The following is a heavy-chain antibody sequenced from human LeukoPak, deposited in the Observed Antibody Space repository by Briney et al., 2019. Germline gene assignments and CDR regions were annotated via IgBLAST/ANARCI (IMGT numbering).Heavy chain of an antibody. Sequence: SETLSLTCTVSGGSIRGSSYFWGWIRQPPGKGLEWIGNIYYSGTTYYNPSLKSRVTISVDTSKNQFSLKLSSVTAADTAVYYCARDTYYYDSSGYTDTYYFDYWGQGTLVTVSS. CDR3: ARDTYYYDSSGYTDTYYFDY. CDR2: IYYSGTT. V-gene: IGHV4-39*07. J-gene: IGHJ4*02. D-gene: IGHD3-22*01. CDR1: GGSIRGSSYF.